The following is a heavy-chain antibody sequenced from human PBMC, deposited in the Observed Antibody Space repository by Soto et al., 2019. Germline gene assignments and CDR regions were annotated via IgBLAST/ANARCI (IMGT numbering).Heavy chain of an antibody. CDR3: AKEVAVATLTKVEGHNALDV. CDR2: VSCDGSYK. V-gene: IGHV3-30*18. Sequence: QVQLVESGGGVVQPGRSLRLSCADSGFTFSFYGIHWVRQAPGRWLQWVAFVSCDGSYKYYPESVKGRFTVSRDNSQNTLFLQMNRLRPEDTAIDYCAKEVAVATLTKVEGHNALDVWGQGTTVTVSS. D-gene: IGHD2-15*01. J-gene: IGHJ6*02. CDR1: GFTFSFYG.